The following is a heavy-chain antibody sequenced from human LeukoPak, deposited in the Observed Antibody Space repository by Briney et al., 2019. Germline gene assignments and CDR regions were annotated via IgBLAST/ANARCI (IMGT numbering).Heavy chain of an antibody. V-gene: IGHV3-9*01. J-gene: IGHJ4*02. Sequence: GGSLRLSCAASGLTFDDYAMHWVRQAPGKGLEWVSGISWNSGSIGYADSVKGRFTISRDNAKNSLYLQMNSLRAEDTALYYCAKDTFRRATFGDFDYWGQGTLVTVSS. D-gene: IGHD3-16*01. CDR1: GLTFDDYA. CDR2: ISWNSGSI. CDR3: AKDTFRRATFGDFDY.